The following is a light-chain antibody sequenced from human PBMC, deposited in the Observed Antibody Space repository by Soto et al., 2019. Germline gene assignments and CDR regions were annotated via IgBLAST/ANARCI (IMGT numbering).Light chain of an antibody. CDR2: AAS. J-gene: IGKJ1*01. Sequence: DIQMTQSPSSLSASAGDGVTIACRASQSVTTYLNWYQQKPGKAPKLLIYAASSLQSGVPSRFSASGSGTNFTLTISSLQPEDFATYYCQQSYSTPQTFGQGTKVDIK. V-gene: IGKV1-39*01. CDR1: QSVTTY. CDR3: QQSYSTPQT.